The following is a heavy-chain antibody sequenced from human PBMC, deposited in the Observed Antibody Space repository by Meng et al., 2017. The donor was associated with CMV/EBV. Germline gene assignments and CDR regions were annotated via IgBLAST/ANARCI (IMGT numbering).Heavy chain of an antibody. CDR2: ISYEGSNT. Sequence: QVQLVRAGGGVVQPGSSVMLSWPASGFTFSAYAMHWVRQAPGKGLEWVAVISYEGSNTYYAHSVKGRVTISRDNSKTTPYLQLNSLRADDTAVYYCARARPLMDFWGQGTLVTVSS. D-gene: IGHD3-16*01. CDR1: GFTFSAYA. J-gene: IGHJ4*02. V-gene: IGHV3-30-3*01. CDR3: ARARPLMDF.